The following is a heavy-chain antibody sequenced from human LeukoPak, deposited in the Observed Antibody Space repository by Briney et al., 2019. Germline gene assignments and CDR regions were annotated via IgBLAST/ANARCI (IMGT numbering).Heavy chain of an antibody. CDR1: GGTFSSYA. V-gene: IGHV1-69*04. J-gene: IGHJ6*02. CDR2: IIPILDTP. D-gene: IGHD6-13*01. Sequence: SVKVSCKASGGTFSSYAINWVRQAPGQGLEWMGRIIPILDTPNYAQKFQGRVTITADKSTSTAYMELSSLRSEDTAVYYCARDKGSSSSYYYYYGVDVWGQGTTVTVSS. CDR3: ARDKGSSSSYYYYYGVDV.